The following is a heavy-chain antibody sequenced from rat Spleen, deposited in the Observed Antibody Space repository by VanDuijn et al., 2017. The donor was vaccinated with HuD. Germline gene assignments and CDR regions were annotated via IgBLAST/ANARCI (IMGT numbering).Heavy chain of an antibody. Sequence: EVQLVESGGGLVQPGRSMKLSCAASGFTFSRYWMYWVRQAPGKGLEWVASISPSGASTHYRDSVKGRFTISRDNAKSTLYLQMDSLGSEDTATYYCARQNWPYYFDYWGQGVMVTVSS. V-gene: IGHV5-25*01. J-gene: IGHJ2*01. CDR1: GFTFSRYW. D-gene: IGHD5-1*01. CDR3: ARQNWPYYFDY. CDR2: ISPSGAST.